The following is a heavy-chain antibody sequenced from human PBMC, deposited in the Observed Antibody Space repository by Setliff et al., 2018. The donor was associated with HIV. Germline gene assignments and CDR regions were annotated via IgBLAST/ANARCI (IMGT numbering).Heavy chain of an antibody. CDR2: FDPQDGET. CDR1: GYTLSELS. V-gene: IGHV1-24*01. CDR3: SRDVGVPGRGNALDY. D-gene: IGHD1-26*01. Sequence: ASVKVSCKVYGYTLSELSIHWVRQAPGKGLEWMGYFDPQDGETVYAQKFEGRVTVTRDTSINTVYMEVSSLRSDDTAVYYCSRDVGVPGRGNALDYWGQGTQVTVSS. J-gene: IGHJ4*02.